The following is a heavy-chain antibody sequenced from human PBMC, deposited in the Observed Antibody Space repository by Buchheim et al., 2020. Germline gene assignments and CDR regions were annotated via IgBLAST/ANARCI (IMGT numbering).Heavy chain of an antibody. CDR2: ISFDGSNK. V-gene: IGHV3-30*18. CDR3: AKEGSTGWFDP. D-gene: IGHD1-1*01. J-gene: IGHJ5*02. Sequence: QGQLVESGGGVVQPGRSLRLSCAASGFTLRGYGMHWVRQAPGKGLEWVAVISFDGSNKYYADSVKGRFTISRDNSKNTLYLQMNSLRAEDTAVYYCAKEGSTGWFDPWGQGTL. CDR1: GFTLRGYG.